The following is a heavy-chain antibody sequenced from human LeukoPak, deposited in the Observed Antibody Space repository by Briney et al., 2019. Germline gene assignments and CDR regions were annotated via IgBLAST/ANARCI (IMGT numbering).Heavy chain of an antibody. J-gene: IGHJ4*02. CDR1: GGSISSSSYY. CDR3: ARSGYNGLDY. CDR2: IYYSGTT. V-gene: IGHV4-39*07. D-gene: IGHD5-24*01. Sequence: SETLSLTCTVSGGSISSSSYYWGWIRQPPRKGLEWIGSIYYSGTTYYNPSLKSRVTISVDTSKYQFSLKLNSVTAADTAVYYCARSGYNGLDYWGQGTLVTVSS.